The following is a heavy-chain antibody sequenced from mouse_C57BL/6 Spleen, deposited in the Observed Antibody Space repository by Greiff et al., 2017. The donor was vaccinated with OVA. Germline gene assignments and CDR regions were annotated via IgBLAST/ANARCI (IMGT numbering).Heavy chain of an antibody. CDR2: IDPSDSET. J-gene: IGHJ3*01. V-gene: IGHV1-52*01. Sequence: VQLQQPGAELVRPGSSVKLSCKASGYTFTSYWMHWVKQRPIQGLEWIGNIDPSDSETHYNQKFKDKATLTVDKSSSTAYMQLSSLTSEDSAVDYCARGLTGTLFAYWGQGTLVTVSA. D-gene: IGHD4-1*01. CDR1: GYTFTSYW. CDR3: ARGLTGTLFAY.